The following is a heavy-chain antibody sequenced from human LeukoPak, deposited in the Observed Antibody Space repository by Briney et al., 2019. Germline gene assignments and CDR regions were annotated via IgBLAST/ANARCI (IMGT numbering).Heavy chain of an antibody. D-gene: IGHD3-22*01. CDR1: GFTFSSYA. J-gene: IGHJ4*02. Sequence: GRTLRLSCAASGFTFSSYAMSWVRQAPGKGLEWVSAISGSGGSTYYADSVKGRFTISRDNSKNTLYLQMNSLRAEDTAVYYCAKDLGTYYYDSSGYLLDYWGQGTLVTVSS. CDR3: AKDLGTYYYDSSGYLLDY. V-gene: IGHV3-23*01. CDR2: ISGSGGST.